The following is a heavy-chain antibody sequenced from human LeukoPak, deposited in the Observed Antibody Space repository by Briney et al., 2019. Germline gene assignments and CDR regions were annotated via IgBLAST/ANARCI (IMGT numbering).Heavy chain of an antibody. CDR2: IYDNGRT. D-gene: IGHD2-15*01. CDR3: ANADRFCSGSCHVPDAFDF. Sequence: LRLSCAASGFTFSSYAMSWVRQAPGKGLEWIGYIYDNGRTDFNPSLKSRVTISVDRSKNQFSLKLSSVTAADTAVYYCANADRFCSGSCHVPDAFDFWGQGTLVTVSS. J-gene: IGHJ3*01. V-gene: IGHV4-30-2*01. CDR1: GFTFSSYA.